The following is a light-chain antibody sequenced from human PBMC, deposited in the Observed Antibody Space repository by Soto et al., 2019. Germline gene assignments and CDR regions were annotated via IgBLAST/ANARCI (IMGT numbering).Light chain of an antibody. CDR3: QQYYSTPRT. V-gene: IGKV4-1*01. Sequence: DIVMTQSPDSLAVSLGERATINCKSSQSVLYSSNNKNYLAWYQQKPGQPPKLHIYWASTRESGVPIRFSGSGSGTDFTLTISSLQAEDVAVYYCQQYYSTPRTFGQGTKVEIK. CDR1: QSVLYSSNNKNY. J-gene: IGKJ1*01. CDR2: WAS.